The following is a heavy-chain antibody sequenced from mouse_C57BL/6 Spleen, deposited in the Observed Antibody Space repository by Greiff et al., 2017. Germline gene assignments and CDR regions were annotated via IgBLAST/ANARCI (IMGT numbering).Heavy chain of an antibody. Sequence: EVQLQQSGPELVKPGASVKISCKASGYTFTDYYMNWVKQSHGKSLEWIGDINPNNGGTSYNQKFKGKATLTVDKSSSTAYMELRSLTSEDSAVYYCARWLTGAFAYWGQGTLVTVSA. CDR2: INPNNGGT. J-gene: IGHJ3*01. D-gene: IGHD4-1*01. V-gene: IGHV1-26*01. CDR3: ARWLTGAFAY. CDR1: GYTFTDYY.